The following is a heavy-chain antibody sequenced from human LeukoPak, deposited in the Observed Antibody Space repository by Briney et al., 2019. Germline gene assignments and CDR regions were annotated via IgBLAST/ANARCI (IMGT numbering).Heavy chain of an antibody. V-gene: IGHV1-2*02. Sequence: ASVKVSCKASGYTFTGHYMHWVRQAPGQGLEWMGWINPNSGGTNYAQKFQGRVTMTRDTSISTAYMELIRLRSDDTAVYYCARVNPTDSSGSYGSFDYWGQGTLVTVSS. D-gene: IGHD3-22*01. CDR1: GYTFTGHY. CDR3: ARVNPTDSSGSYGSFDY. CDR2: INPNSGGT. J-gene: IGHJ4*02.